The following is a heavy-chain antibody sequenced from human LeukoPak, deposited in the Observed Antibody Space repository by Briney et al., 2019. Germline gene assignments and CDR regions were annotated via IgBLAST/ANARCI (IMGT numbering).Heavy chain of an antibody. V-gene: IGHV3-21*01. D-gene: IGHD6-13*01. CDR3: ARAFPPLRTAAAGDY. CDR1: GFTFSSYW. Sequence: GGSLRLSCAASGFTFSSYWMSWVRQAPGKGLEWVSSISYRSSHIYYADSVKGRFTISRDNAKNSLYLQMNSLRAEDTAVYYCARAFPPLRTAAAGDYWGQGTLVTVSS. CDR2: ISYRSSHI. J-gene: IGHJ4*02.